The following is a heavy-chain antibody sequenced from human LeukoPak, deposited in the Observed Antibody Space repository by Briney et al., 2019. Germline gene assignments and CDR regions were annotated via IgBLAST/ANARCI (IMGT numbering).Heavy chain of an antibody. CDR1: GYSISSGYY. V-gene: IGHV4-38-2*01. Sequence: PSETLSLTCAVSGYSISSGYYWGWIRQPPGKGLEWIGSIYHSGSTYYNPSLKSRVTISVDTSKNQFSLELSSVTAADTAVYYCARLDSSGWYPLAWFDPWGQGTLVTVSS. CDR2: IYHSGST. CDR3: ARLDSSGWYPLAWFDP. J-gene: IGHJ5*02. D-gene: IGHD6-19*01.